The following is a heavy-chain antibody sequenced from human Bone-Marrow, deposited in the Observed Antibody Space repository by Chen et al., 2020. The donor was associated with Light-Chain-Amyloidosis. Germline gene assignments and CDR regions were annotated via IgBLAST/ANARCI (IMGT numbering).Heavy chain of an antibody. CDR2: ISYDGSNK. J-gene: IGHJ4*02. Sequence: QVQLVESGGGVVQPGRSLRPSCAASGFTFSSYAMHWVRQAPGKGLEWVAVISYDGSNKYYADSVKGRFTISRDNSENTLYLQMNSLRAEDTAVYYCARDYDYYDSSGYFDYWGQGTLVTVSS. D-gene: IGHD3-22*01. CDR1: GFTFSSYA. CDR3: ARDYDYYDSSGYFDY. V-gene: IGHV3-30-3*01.